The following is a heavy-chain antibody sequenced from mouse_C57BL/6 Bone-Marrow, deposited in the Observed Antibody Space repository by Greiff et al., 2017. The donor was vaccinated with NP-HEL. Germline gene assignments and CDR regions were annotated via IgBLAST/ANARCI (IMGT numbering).Heavy chain of an antibody. CDR3: ARAKTWFAY. V-gene: IGHV3-6*01. Sequence: EVQLVESGPGLVKPSQSLSLTCSVTGYSITSGYYWNWIRQFPGNKLEWMGYISYDGSNNYNPSLKNRISITRDTSKNQFFLKLNSVTTEDTATYYCARAKTWFAYWGQGTLVTVSA. CDR1: GYSITSGYY. CDR2: ISYDGSN. J-gene: IGHJ3*01.